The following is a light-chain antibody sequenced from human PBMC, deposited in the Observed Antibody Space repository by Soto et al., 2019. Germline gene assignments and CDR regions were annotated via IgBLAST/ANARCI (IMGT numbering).Light chain of an antibody. CDR2: DAS. J-gene: IGKJ5*01. Sequence: DIQMTQSPSSLSSCVGDICTITCQAGQNIDNYLNWYQQKPGKAPNLLIYDASSLKTGVPSRFSGSGSGTDFTFTINSLQPEDFATYYCQHYDHVQVTFGQGTRLEIK. V-gene: IGKV1-33*01. CDR3: QHYDHVQVT. CDR1: QNIDNY.